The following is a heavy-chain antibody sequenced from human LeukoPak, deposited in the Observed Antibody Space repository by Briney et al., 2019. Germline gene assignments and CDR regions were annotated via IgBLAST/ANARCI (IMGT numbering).Heavy chain of an antibody. Sequence: GESLKISCKGSGYSFSSYWIGWVRPVPGKGLEWMGIIYPGDSDTRYSPSFQGQVTISADKSISTAYLQWNSLKASDTAMYYCARQDGDYDIDYWGQGTLVTVSS. D-gene: IGHD4-17*01. CDR3: ARQDGDYDIDY. J-gene: IGHJ4*02. CDR1: GYSFSSYW. V-gene: IGHV5-51*01. CDR2: IYPGDSDT.